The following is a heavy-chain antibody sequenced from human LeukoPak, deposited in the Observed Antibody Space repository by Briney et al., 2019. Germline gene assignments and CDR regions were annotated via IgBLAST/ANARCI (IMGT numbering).Heavy chain of an antibody. CDR1: GGSFSSYY. CDR2: IYYSGST. CDR3: ARGLGPDVCGGDCSIDY. Sequence: PSETLSLTCAVYGGSFSSYYWSWIRQPPGKGLEWIGYIYYSGSTNYNPSLKSRVTISVDTSKNQFSLKLSSVTTADTAVYYCARGLGPDVCGGDCSIDYWGRGPRVTVSS. V-gene: IGHV4-59*01. D-gene: IGHD2-21*02. J-gene: IGHJ4*02.